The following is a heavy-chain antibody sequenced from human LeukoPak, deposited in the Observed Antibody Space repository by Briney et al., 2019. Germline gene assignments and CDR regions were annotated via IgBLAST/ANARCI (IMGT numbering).Heavy chain of an antibody. J-gene: IGHJ5*02. CDR2: IYHSGST. CDR3: AREYSSGWYRGWFDP. CDR1: NYSISSGYY. D-gene: IGHD6-19*01. V-gene: IGHV4-38-2*02. Sequence: SETLSLTCAVSNYSISSGYYWGWIRQPPGKGLEWIGSIYHSGSTHYNPSLKSRVTISVDTSKNQFSLKLSSVTAADTAVYYCAREYSSGWYRGWFDPWGQGTLVTVSS.